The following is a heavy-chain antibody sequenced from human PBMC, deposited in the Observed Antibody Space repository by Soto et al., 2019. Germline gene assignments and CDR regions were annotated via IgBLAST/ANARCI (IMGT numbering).Heavy chain of an antibody. CDR2: ISGSGGST. Sequence: GGSLRLSCAASGFTFSSYAMSWVRQAPGKGLEWVSAISGSGGSTYYADSVKGRFTISRDNSKNTLYLQMNSLRAEDTAVYYCVKLGGGIMITTRGDYWGQGTLVTVSS. CDR1: GFTFSSYA. D-gene: IGHD3-16*01. V-gene: IGHV3-23*01. J-gene: IGHJ4*02. CDR3: VKLGGGIMITTRGDY.